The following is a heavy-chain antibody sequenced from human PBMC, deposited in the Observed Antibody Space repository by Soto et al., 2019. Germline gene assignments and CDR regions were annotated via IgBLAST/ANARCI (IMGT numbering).Heavy chain of an antibody. CDR1: GFTFSSYS. CDR3: ARDVGVLIDYERLDALEVNWFDP. J-gene: IGHJ5*02. D-gene: IGHD4-17*01. CDR2: ISSSSSYI. V-gene: IGHV3-21*01. Sequence: GGSLRLSCAASGFTFSSYSMNWVRQAPGKGLEWVSSISSSSSYIYYADSVKGRFTISRDNAKNSLYLQMNSLRAEDTAVYYCARDVGVLIDYERLDALEVNWFDPWGQGTLVTVSS.